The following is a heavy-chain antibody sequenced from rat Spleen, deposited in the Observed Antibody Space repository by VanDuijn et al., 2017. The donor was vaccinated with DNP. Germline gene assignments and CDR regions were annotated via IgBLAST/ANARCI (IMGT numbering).Heavy chain of an antibody. CDR1: GITFSDHN. V-gene: IGHV5-7*01. CDR2: ISSVGSDT. J-gene: IGHJ2*01. Sequence: EVQLVESGGGLVQPGRSLKLSCAVSGITFSDHNMAWVRQAPKKGLEWVATISSVGSDTYYRDSVKGRFTISRDNAKSTLYLQMDSLRSEDTATYYCAGRPPPTRGPFDYWGQGVTVTVSS. CDR3: AGRPPPTRGPFDY. D-gene: IGHD1-4*01.